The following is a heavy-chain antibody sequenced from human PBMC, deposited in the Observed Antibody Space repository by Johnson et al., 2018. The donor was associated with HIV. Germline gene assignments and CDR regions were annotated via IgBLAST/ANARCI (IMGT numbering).Heavy chain of an antibody. Sequence: QVQLVESGGGLVKPGGSLRLSCAASGFTFSDYYMSWIRQAPGKGLEWVSYISSSGSTIYYAVSVKGRFTIYRDNAKNSLYLLMNSLRVEDTAVYYCARDSTPWGGDYVGYAFDLWGQGTMVTVSS. D-gene: IGHD4-17*01. CDR1: GFTFSDYY. V-gene: IGHV3-11*04. CDR3: ARDSTPWGGDYVGYAFDL. CDR2: ISSSGSTI. J-gene: IGHJ3*01.